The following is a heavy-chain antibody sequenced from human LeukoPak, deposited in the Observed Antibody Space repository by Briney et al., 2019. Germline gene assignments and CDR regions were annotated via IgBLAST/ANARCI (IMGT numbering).Heavy chain of an antibody. CDR3: ARSADQWLVRVSWFDP. CDR1: GGSITNYY. Sequence: SETLSLTCTVSGGSITNYYWSWIRQPPGKGLEWIGYIYYSGSTNYNPSLKSRVTISVDTSKNQFSLKLSSVTAADTAVYYCARSADQWLVRVSWFDPWGQGTLVTVSS. V-gene: IGHV4-59*01. CDR2: IYYSGST. D-gene: IGHD6-19*01. J-gene: IGHJ5*02.